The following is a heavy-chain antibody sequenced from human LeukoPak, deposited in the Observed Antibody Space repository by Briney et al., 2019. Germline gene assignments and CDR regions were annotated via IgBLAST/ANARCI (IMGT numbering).Heavy chain of an antibody. CDR1: GYSFTNSW. V-gene: IGHV5-51*01. CDR3: SRQGCTTTSCHTIES. CDR2: INPADSEI. J-gene: IGHJ4*02. D-gene: IGHD2-2*02. Sequence: GESLQISCKGSGYSFTNSWIGWVRQMPGKGLELMGIINPADSEIRYSPSFQGQVTISVDKSISTAYLQWSSLEASDTAMYYCSRQGCTTTSCHTIESWGQGTLVAVSS.